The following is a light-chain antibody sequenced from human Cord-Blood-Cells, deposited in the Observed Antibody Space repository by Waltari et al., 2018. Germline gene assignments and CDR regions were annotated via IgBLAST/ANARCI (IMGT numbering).Light chain of an antibody. J-gene: IGKJ1*01. CDR1: QSVSSSY. CDR2: GAS. CDR3: QQYSSSHT. Sequence: EIVLTQSPGTLSLSPGERATLSCRASQSVSSSYLAWYQQKPGQAPRLLIYGASSRATGIPDSFSGSGSGTDFTLTISRLEPEDFAVYYCQQYSSSHTFGQGTKVEIK. V-gene: IGKV3-20*01.